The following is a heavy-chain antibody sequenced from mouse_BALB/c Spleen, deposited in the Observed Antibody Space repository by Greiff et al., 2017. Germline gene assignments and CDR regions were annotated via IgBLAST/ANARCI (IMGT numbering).Heavy chain of an antibody. D-gene: IGHD2-2*01. Sequence: VQLQQSGPELMKPGASVKISCKASGYSFTSYYMHWVKQSHGKSLEWIGYIDPFNGGTSYNQKFKGKATLTVDKSSSTAYMHLSSLTSEDSAVYYCARSYGYGAWFAYWGQGTLVTVSA. J-gene: IGHJ3*01. CDR3: ARSYGYGAWFAY. V-gene: IGHV1S135*01. CDR1: GYSFTSYY. CDR2: IDPFNGGT.